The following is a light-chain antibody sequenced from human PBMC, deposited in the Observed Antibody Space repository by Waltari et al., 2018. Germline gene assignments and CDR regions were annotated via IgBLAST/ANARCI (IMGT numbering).Light chain of an antibody. CDR3: QQYDTPLS. J-gene: IGKJ4*01. CDR1: QDIYNS. CDR2: GAS. V-gene: IGKV1-33*01. Sequence: DIQMTQSPSSPSASVGDRVTITCQANQDIYNSLNWHQQKPGKAPNLLIYGASNLEPGVPSRFSGSGSGTHFTFTISSLQPDDFATYYCQQYDTPLSFGGGTKVAIK.